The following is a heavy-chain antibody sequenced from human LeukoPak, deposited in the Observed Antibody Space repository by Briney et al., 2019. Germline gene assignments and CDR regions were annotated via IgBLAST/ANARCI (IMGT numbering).Heavy chain of an antibody. V-gene: IGHV3-30*18. CDR1: GFTFSSYG. Sequence: GGSLRLSCAASGFTFSSYGMHWVRQAPGKGLEWVAVISYDGSNKYYADSVKGRFTISRDNSKNTLYLQMNSLRVEDTAVYYCAKDLSAVRNYYYGMDVWGQGTTVTVSS. CDR2: ISYDGSNK. D-gene: IGHD6-19*01. CDR3: AKDLSAVRNYYYGMDV. J-gene: IGHJ6*02.